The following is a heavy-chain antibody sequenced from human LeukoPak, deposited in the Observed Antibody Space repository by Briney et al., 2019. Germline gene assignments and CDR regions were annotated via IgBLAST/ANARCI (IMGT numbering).Heavy chain of an antibody. Sequence: SETLSLTCAVYGGPFSGYYWSWIRQPPGKGLEWIGEINHSGSTNYNPSLKSRVTISVDTSKNQFSLKLSSVTAADTAVYYCARGKYCSSTSCPAPLDYWGQGTLVTVSS. CDR2: INHSGST. CDR3: ARGKYCSSTSCPAPLDY. J-gene: IGHJ4*02. V-gene: IGHV4-34*01. CDR1: GGPFSGYY. D-gene: IGHD2-2*01.